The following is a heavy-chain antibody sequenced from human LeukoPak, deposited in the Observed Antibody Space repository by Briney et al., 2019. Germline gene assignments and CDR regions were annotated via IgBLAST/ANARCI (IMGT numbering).Heavy chain of an antibody. D-gene: IGHD3-10*01. CDR1: GGSISSSSYY. CDR3: ARERSMVRGLSWFDP. V-gene: IGHV4-39*07. CDR2: IYYSGST. J-gene: IGHJ5*02. Sequence: SETLSLTCTVSGGSISSSSYYWGWIRQPPGKGLEWIGSIYYSGSTYYNSSLKSRVTISVDTSKNQFSLKLSSVTAEDTAVYYCARERSMVRGLSWFDPWGQGTLVTVSS.